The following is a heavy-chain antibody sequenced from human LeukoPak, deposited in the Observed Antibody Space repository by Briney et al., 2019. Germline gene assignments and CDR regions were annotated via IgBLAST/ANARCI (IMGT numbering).Heavy chain of an antibody. CDR3: ARGGLALKRRYSNAFDI. CDR2: IYYSGST. D-gene: IGHD5-18*01. V-gene: IGHV4-59*11. CDR1: GGSISSHY. J-gene: IGHJ3*02. Sequence: SETLSLTCTVSGGSISSHYWSWIRQPPGKGLEWIGYIYYSGSTNYNPSLKRRVTISVDTSKTQFSLKLSSVTAADTAVYYCARGGLALKRRYSNAFDIWGQGTMVTVSS.